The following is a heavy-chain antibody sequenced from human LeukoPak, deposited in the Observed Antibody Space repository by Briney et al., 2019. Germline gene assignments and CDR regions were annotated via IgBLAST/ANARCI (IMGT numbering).Heavy chain of an antibody. D-gene: IGHD6-19*01. CDR3: AKGPLTEVAGTTWDY. CDR2: ISGSGGST. J-gene: IGHJ4*02. V-gene: IGHV3-23*01. Sequence: GGSLRLSCAASGLTFSSYAMSWVRQAPGKGLEWVSGISGSGGSTYYADSVKGRFTISRDNSKNTLYLQMNSLRAEDTAVYYCAKGPLTEVAGTTWDYWGQGTPVTVSS. CDR1: GLTFSSYA.